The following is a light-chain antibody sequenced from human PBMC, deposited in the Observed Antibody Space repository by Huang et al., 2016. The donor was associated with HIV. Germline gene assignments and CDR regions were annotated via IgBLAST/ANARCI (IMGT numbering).Light chain of an antibody. CDR2: ATS. V-gene: IGKV1-39*01. CDR3: RQSDRTPRVYT. J-gene: IGKJ2*01. Sequence: DIQMTQSPSSLSASVGDRVTITCRASQSITTYLNWYQQKPGQAPKLLIYATSSLQTGVPSRFSGSGSGTDFALTISSLQPEDFATYYCRQSDRTPRVYTFGQGTKLEMK. CDR1: QSITTY.